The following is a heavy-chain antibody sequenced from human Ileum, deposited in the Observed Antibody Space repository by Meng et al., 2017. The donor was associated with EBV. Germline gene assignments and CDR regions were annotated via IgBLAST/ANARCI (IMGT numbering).Heavy chain of an antibody. D-gene: IGHD6-13*01. CDR1: GSVGESVSVF. CDR2: IHRSWST. CDR3: ARLGGGTSWYWDYGIDV. J-gene: IGHJ6*02. Sequence: VNLFHTGTVLGSVGESVSVFGSWDRECPGKGLGVVGYIHRSWSTNNNPPLKSRVTISEDTSKNQLSLKLRSVSAADTAIYYCARLGGGTSWYWDYGIDVWGQGTTVTVSS. V-gene: IGHV4-61*01.